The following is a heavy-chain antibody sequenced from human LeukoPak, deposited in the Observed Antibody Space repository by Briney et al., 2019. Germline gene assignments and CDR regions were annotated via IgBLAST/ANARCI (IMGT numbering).Heavy chain of an antibody. Sequence: PSETLSLTCAVYGGSFSGYYWSWIRQPPGKGLEWIGEINHSGSTNYNPSLKSRVTISVDTSKNQFSLKLSSVTAADTAVYYCARGVFRGKLKQHRRPWDTPWGQGTLVTVSS. V-gene: IGHV4-34*01. CDR2: INHSGST. CDR3: ARGVFRGKLKQHRRPWDTP. J-gene: IGHJ4*02. CDR1: GGSFSGYY. D-gene: IGHD3-10*01.